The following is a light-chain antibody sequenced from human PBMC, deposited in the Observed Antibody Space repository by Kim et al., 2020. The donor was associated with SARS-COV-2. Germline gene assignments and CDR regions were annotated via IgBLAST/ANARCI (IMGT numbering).Light chain of an antibody. V-gene: IGLV2-8*01. CDR2: EVN. CDR1: SGDVVEYPF. CDR3: SSYAGSNILV. J-gene: IGLJ2*01. Sequence: GQSATISGAGTSGDVVEYPFVSWYQQHPFKAPKLIIYEVNKRPSGVPDRFSGSKSGNTASLTVSGLQAEDEADYYCSSYAGSNILVFGGGTQLTVL.